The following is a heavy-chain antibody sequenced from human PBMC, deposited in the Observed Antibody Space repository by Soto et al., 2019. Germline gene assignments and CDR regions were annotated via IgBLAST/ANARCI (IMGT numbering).Heavy chain of an antibody. Sequence: SETLSLTCAVSGGSISTINWWTWVRQPPGKGLDWIGEIYQTGSTSYNPSLESRVTISIDKSKNQFSLKLRSVTAADTAVYYCARVSSSSAFGMDVWGQGTTVTVSS. V-gene: IGHV4-4*02. D-gene: IGHD6-6*01. CDR2: IYQTGST. CDR1: GGSISTINW. CDR3: ARVSSSSAFGMDV. J-gene: IGHJ6*02.